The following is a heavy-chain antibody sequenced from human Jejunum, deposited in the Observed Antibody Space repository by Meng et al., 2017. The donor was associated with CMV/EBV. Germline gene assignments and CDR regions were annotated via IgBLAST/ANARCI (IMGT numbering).Heavy chain of an antibody. D-gene: IGHD6-6*01. CDR1: GFTFSDYT. CDR2: IYSCDSST. V-gene: IGHV3-23*03. J-gene: IGHJ4*02. Sequence: SGFTFSDYTMKWVRQAPGKGLEFVSVIYSCDSSTYYADSVKGRFTISRDDSKNTLYLQMNSLRAEDTAVYYCAKDKYGRSTLADYWGQGTLVTVSS. CDR3: AKDKYGRSTLADY.